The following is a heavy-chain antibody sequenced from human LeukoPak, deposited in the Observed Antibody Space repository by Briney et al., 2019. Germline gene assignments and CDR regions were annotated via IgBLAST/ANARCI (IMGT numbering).Heavy chain of an antibody. CDR3: AREGRGYSYGWDYFDY. CDR1: GYTFTSYA. J-gene: IGHJ4*02. Sequence: ASVKVSCKASGYTFTSYAMNWVRQAPGQGLEWMGWINTNTGNPTYAQGFTGRFVFSLDTSVSMAYLQISSLKAEDTAVYYCAREGRGYSYGWDYFDYWGQGTLVTVSS. CDR2: INTNTGNP. V-gene: IGHV7-4-1*04. D-gene: IGHD5-18*01.